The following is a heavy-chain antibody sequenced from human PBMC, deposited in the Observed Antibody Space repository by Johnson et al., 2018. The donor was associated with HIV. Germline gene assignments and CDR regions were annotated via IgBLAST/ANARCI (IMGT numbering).Heavy chain of an antibody. CDR1: GFTFDEYG. V-gene: IGHV3-30*03. CDR2: ISYDGSNK. CDR3: ASEVRGVLDI. Sequence: QVQLVESGGGVVRPGGSLRVSCTASGFTFDEYGMSWVRQAPGKGLEWVAVISYDGSNKYYADSVKGRFTISRDNSKNTLYLQMNSLRVEDTAVYYCASEVRGVLDIWGQGTMVTVSS. J-gene: IGHJ3*02. D-gene: IGHD3-10*01.